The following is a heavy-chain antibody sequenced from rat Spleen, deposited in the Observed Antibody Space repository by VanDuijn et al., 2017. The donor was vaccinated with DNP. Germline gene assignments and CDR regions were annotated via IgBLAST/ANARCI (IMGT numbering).Heavy chain of an antibody. Sequence: EVQLPESGPGLVKPSQSLSLTCSVTGYSIPSNYWGWIRKFPGNKMEWIGHIRYSGSTRYNPSLKIRIPITRETSKNQFFLQLNSVTTEDTATYYCASYYYDGYYAMDAWGQGTSVTVSS. CDR1: GYSIPSNY. CDR3: ASYYYDGYYAMDA. J-gene: IGHJ4*01. V-gene: IGHV3-1*01. CDR2: IRYSGST. D-gene: IGHD1-12*02.